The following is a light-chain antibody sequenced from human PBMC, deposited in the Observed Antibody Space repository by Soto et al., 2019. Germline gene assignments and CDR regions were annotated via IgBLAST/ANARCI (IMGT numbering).Light chain of an antibody. CDR1: QSVSSN. CDR2: DAS. Sequence: EAVMTQSPATLSVSPGERPTLSCRASQSVSSNLAWYQQKPGQAPRLLIYDASTRATGIPARFSGSGSGTEVPLTISSLQAEDFAVYYCQQYNTWPLTFGPGTKVDIK. V-gene: IGKV3-15*01. CDR3: QQYNTWPLT. J-gene: IGKJ3*01.